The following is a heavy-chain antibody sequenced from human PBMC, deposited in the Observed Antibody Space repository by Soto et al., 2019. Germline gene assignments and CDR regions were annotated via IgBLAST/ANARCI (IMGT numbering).Heavy chain of an antibody. CDR1: GFTFSSYG. J-gene: IGHJ5*02. D-gene: IGHD3-10*01. V-gene: IGHV3-30*18. CDR3: AKDQGVGSGWFDP. CDR2: ISYDGSNK. Sequence: QVQLVESGGGVVQPGWSLRLSCAASGFTFSSYGMHWVRQAPGKGLEWVAVISYDGSNKYYADSVKGRFTISRDNSKNTLYLQMNSLRAEDTAVYYCAKDQGVGSGWFDPWGQGTLVTVSS.